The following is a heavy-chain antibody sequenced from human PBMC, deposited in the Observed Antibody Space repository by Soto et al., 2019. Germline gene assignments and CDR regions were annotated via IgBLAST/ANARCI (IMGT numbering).Heavy chain of an antibody. CDR2: IYPGDSDT. D-gene: IGHD3-22*01. J-gene: IGHJ6*02. CDR3: ARQKEGYYDSSGYYYNYYYYGMDV. V-gene: IGHV5-51*01. Sequence: PGESLKISCKGSGYSFTSYWIGWVRQMPGKGLEWVGIIYPGDSDTRYSPSFQGQVTISADKSISTAYVQWSSLKASDTAMYYCARQKEGYYDSSGYYYNYYYYGMDVWGQGTTVTVSS. CDR1: GYSFTSYW.